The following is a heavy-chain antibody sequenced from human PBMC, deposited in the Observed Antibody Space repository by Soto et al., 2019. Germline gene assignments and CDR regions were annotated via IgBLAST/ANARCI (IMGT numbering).Heavy chain of an antibody. V-gene: IGHV1-8*01. J-gene: IGHJ6*02. Sequence: RASVKVSCKAPGYTFTSYDINWVRQATGQGLEWMGWMNPNSGNTGYAQKFQGRVTMTRNTSISTAYMELSSLRSEDTAVYYCARALARYYDFWSGYFNSYYYYGMDVWGQGTTVTVSS. CDR2: MNPNSGNT. CDR3: ARALARYYDFWSGYFNSYYYYGMDV. CDR1: GYTFTSYD. D-gene: IGHD3-3*01.